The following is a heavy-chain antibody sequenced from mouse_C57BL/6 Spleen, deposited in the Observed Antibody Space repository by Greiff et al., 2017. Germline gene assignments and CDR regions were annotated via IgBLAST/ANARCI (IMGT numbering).Heavy chain of an antibody. CDR3: ARGLYYGSSSPWFAY. Sequence: QVQPQQSGAELMKPGASVKLSCKATGYTFTGYWIEWVKQRPGHGLEWIGEILPGSGSTNYNEKFKGKATFTADTSSDTAYMQLSSLTTEDSAIYYCARGLYYGSSSPWFAYWGQGTLVTVSA. D-gene: IGHD1-1*01. CDR1: GYTFTGYW. J-gene: IGHJ3*01. CDR2: ILPGSGST. V-gene: IGHV1-9*01.